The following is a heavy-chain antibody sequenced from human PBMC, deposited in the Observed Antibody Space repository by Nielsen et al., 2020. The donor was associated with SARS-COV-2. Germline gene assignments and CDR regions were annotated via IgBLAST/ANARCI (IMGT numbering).Heavy chain of an antibody. CDR1: GFTFDDYA. CDR2: ISWNSGSI. D-gene: IGHD3-22*01. CDR3: AKDITENYYDSSGYAFDI. Sequence: SLKISCAASGFTFDDYAMHWVRQAQGKGLEWVSGISWNSGSIGYADSVKGRFTISRDNAKNSLYLQMNSLRAEDTALYYCAKDITENYYDSSGYAFDIWGQGTMVTVSS. J-gene: IGHJ3*02. V-gene: IGHV3-9*01.